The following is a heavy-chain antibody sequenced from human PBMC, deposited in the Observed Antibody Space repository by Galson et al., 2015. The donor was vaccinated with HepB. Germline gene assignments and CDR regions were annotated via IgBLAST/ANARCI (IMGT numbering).Heavy chain of an antibody. CDR1: GFSFNDYA. Sequence: SLRLSCAASGFSFNDYAIHWVRQPPGKGLEWVSGISWNSGSIGYADSVKGRFTISRDNAKNSLYLQMNSLRAEDTALYYCAKDLGSGGYHDAFDIWGQGTMVTVSS. CDR2: ISWNSGSI. CDR3: AKDLGSGGYHDAFDI. J-gene: IGHJ3*02. D-gene: IGHD6-19*01. V-gene: IGHV3-9*01.